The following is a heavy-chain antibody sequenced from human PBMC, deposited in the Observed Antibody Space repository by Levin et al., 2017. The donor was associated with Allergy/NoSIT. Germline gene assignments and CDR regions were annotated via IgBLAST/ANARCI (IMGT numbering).Heavy chain of an antibody. CDR3: ARGASSYSMDV. CDR1: GFTFSSHW. Sequence: QAGGSLRLSCAVSGFTFSSHWMHWVRQAPGKGLVWVSRIDSDGSSTLYADSVNGRFTISRDNAKNTLYLQMNSLRAEDTAVYYCARGASSYSMDVWGQGTTVTVSS. CDR2: IDSDGSST. J-gene: IGHJ6*02. V-gene: IGHV3-74*01.